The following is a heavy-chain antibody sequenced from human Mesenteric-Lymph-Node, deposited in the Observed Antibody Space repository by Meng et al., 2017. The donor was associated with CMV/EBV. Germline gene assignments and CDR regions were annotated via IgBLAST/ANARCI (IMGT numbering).Heavy chain of an antibody. V-gene: IGHV4-39*07. CDR2: IYYSGST. Sequence: SETLSLTCTVSGGSISSSSYYWGWIRQPPGKGLEWIGSIYYSGSTYYNPSLKSRVTISVDTSKNQFSLKLSSVTAADTAVYYCARDRGPLWWPEWGQGTLVTVSS. CDR1: GGSISSSSYY. J-gene: IGHJ4*02. CDR3: ARDRGPLWWPE. D-gene: IGHD2-21*01.